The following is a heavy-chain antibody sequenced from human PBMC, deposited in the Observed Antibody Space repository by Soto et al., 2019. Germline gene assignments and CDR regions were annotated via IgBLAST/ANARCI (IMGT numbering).Heavy chain of an antibody. CDR1: GFTFSSYG. Sequence: GGSLRLSCAASGFTFSSYGMHWVRQAPGKGLEWVAVISYDGSNKYYADSVKGRFTTSRDNSKNTLYLQMNSLRAEDTAVYYCAKDSPYYYDSSGQGPFDYWGQGTLVTVSS. CDR2: ISYDGSNK. J-gene: IGHJ4*02. D-gene: IGHD3-22*01. CDR3: AKDSPYYYDSSGQGPFDY. V-gene: IGHV3-30*18.